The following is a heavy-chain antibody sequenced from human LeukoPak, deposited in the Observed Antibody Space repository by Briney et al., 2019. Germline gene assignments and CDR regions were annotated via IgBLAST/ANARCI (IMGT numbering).Heavy chain of an antibody. Sequence: ASVKVSCKASGYNFITYWIGWVRQMPGKGLEWMGIIYPANSDTRYSPSFQGQVTFSVDKSISTAYLQWSSLKASDTAMYYCARHRVDSSSPRGMDVWGQGTTVTVSS. CDR1: GYNFITYW. CDR3: ARHRVDSSSPRGMDV. D-gene: IGHD6-13*01. J-gene: IGHJ6*02. V-gene: IGHV5-51*01. CDR2: IYPANSDT.